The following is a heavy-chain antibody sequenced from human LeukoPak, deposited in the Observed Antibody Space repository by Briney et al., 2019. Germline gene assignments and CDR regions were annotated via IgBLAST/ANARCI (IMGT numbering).Heavy chain of an antibody. Sequence: ASVKVSCKDSGYTFTSYAMHWVRQAPGQRLEWVGWIYGGNGNTKYSQKFQGRVSITRDTSASTVYMELSSLGSEDTAVYYCARGWGGDCYHVHWGQGTLVTVSS. CDR2: IYGGNGNT. CDR1: GYTFTSYA. D-gene: IGHD2-21*02. V-gene: IGHV1-3*01. J-gene: IGHJ4*02. CDR3: ARGWGGDCYHVH.